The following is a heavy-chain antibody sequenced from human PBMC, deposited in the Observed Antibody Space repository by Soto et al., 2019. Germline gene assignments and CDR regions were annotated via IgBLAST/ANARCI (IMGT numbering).Heavy chain of an antibody. D-gene: IGHD3-9*01. Sequence: GGSLRLSCAASGFTFSSYAMSWVRQAPGKGLEWVSAISGSGGSTYYANSVKGRFTISRDNSKNTLYLQMNSLRAEDTAVYYCAREASRYFDWLLYRSYFDYWGQGTLVTVSS. V-gene: IGHV3-23*01. CDR2: ISGSGGST. CDR3: AREASRYFDWLLYRSYFDY. J-gene: IGHJ4*02. CDR1: GFTFSSYA.